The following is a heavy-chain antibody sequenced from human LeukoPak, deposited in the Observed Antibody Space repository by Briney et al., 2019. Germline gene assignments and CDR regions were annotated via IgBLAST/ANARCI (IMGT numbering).Heavy chain of an antibody. D-gene: IGHD2-2*02. J-gene: IGHJ5*02. Sequence: PGRSLRLSCAASGFTFSSYAMHWVRQAPGKGLEWVAVISYDGSNKYYADSVKGRFTISRDNSKNTLYLQMNSLRSDDTATYYCTRAPPCDFTGCYTGDKWSDPWGQGTLVTVSS. CDR1: GFTFSSYA. V-gene: IGHV3-30-3*01. CDR2: ISYDGSNK. CDR3: TRAPPCDFTGCYTGDKWSDP.